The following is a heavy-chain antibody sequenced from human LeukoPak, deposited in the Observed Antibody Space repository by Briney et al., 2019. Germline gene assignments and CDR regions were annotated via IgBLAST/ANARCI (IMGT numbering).Heavy chain of an antibody. D-gene: IGHD1-1*01. CDR1: GGTFSIYA. CDR3: ARGQLLDY. V-gene: IGHV1-46*01. CDR2: INPSGGST. Sequence: GASVRVSCTASGGTFSIYAISWVRQAPGQGLEWMGIINPSGGSTSYAQKFQGRVTMTRDTSTSTVYMELSSLRSEDTAVYYCARGQLLDYWGQGTLVTVSS. J-gene: IGHJ4*02.